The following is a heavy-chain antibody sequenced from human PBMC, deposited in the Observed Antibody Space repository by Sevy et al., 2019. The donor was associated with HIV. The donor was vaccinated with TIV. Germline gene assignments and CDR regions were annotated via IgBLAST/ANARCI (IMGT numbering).Heavy chain of an antibody. Sequence: GGSLRLSCAASGFNFDSYTMNWVRQAPGQGLEWVSSISGSSNYIYYADSLKGRFTISRDNAKNSVYLQMHSLRVDDTAVYFCARPYASGSWEAFDVWGQGTVVTVSS. D-gene: IGHD3-10*01. CDR2: ISGSSNYI. J-gene: IGHJ3*01. CDR3: ARPYASGSWEAFDV. V-gene: IGHV3-21*01. CDR1: GFNFDSYT.